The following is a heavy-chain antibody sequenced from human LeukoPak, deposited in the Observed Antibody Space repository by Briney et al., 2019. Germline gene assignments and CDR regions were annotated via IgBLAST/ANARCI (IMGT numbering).Heavy chain of an antibody. CDR1: GFTFSNSW. D-gene: IGHD4-17*01. CDR3: ARWVTTPYFGLDV. J-gene: IGHJ6*02. V-gene: IGHV3-7*05. CDR2: IKEDGSQK. Sequence: PGGSLRLSCAGSGFTFSNSWMSWVRQAPGEGLEWVANIKEDGSQKYYADSVKGRYSISRDNGKNALYLQLNSLRAEDTAVYYCARWVTTPYFGLDVWGQGTTVTVSS.